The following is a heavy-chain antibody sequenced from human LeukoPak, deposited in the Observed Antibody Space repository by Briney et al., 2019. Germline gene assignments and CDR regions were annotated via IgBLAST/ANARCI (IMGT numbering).Heavy chain of an antibody. Sequence: GGSLRLSCTASGFTFGDYAMSWVRQAPGKGLEWVGFIRSKAYGGTTEYAASVKGRFTISRDDSKSIAYLQMNSLKTEDTALYFCTTSYSGNSWYDWFGPWGQGTLVTVSS. J-gene: IGHJ5*02. V-gene: IGHV3-49*04. CDR3: TTSYSGNSWYDWFGP. CDR1: GFTFGDYA. CDR2: IRSKAYGGTT. D-gene: IGHD6-13*01.